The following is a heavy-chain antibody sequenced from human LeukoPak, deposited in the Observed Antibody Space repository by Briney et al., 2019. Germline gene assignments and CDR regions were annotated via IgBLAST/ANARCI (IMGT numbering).Heavy chain of an antibody. CDR1: GFTFSSYA. V-gene: IGHV3-23*01. CDR2: ISGRGGST. D-gene: IGHD3-10*01. Sequence: GGSLRLSCAASGFTFSSYAMSWVRQAPGKGLEWVSAISGRGGSTYYADSVKGRFTISRDNSKNTLYLQMNSLRAEDTAVYYCAKVGGSGSYYISHFDYWGQGTLVTVSS. J-gene: IGHJ4*02. CDR3: AKVGGSGSYYISHFDY.